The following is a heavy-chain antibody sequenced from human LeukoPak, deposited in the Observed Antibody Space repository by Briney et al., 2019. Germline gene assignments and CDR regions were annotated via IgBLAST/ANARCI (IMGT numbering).Heavy chain of an antibody. D-gene: IGHD6-13*01. J-gene: IGHJ6*02. V-gene: IGHV3-74*01. Sequence: GGSLRLSCAASGFTFSSYWMHWVRQAPGKGLVWVSRINSDGSSTSYADSVKGRFTISRDNAKNTLYLQMNSLRAEGTAVYYCARGAAAGSSDAEYYYYYGMDVWGQGTTVTVSS. CDR3: ARGAAAGSSDAEYYYYYGMDV. CDR1: GFTFSSYW. CDR2: INSDGSST.